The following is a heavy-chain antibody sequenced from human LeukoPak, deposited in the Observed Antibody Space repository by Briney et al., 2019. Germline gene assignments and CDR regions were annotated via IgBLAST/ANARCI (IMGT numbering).Heavy chain of an antibody. CDR1: GYSFTNYW. CDR3: ARQTAMGRAGDY. V-gene: IGHV5-51*01. Sequence: GESLKISCQASGYSFTNYWIGWVRQMPGKGLEWMWIIDPSDSKTRYTPSFQGQVTISVDKSLTTDYLEWTSLKASDTAIYYCARQTAMGRAGDYWGQGTLVTVSS. J-gene: IGHJ4*02. CDR2: IDPSDSKT. D-gene: IGHD5-18*01.